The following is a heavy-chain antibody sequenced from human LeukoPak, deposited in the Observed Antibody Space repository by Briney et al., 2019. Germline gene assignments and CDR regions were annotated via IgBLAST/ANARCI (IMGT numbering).Heavy chain of an antibody. CDR2: IIPIFGTA. CDR1: GGTFSSYA. D-gene: IGHD4-17*01. Sequence: ASVKVSCKASGGTFSSYAISWVRQAPGQGLEWMGGIIPIFGTANYAQKFQGRVTITADESTSTAYMELSSLRSDDTAVYYCARWDGDYGAFDIWGQGTLVTVSS. V-gene: IGHV1-69*13. CDR3: ARWDGDYGAFDI. J-gene: IGHJ3*02.